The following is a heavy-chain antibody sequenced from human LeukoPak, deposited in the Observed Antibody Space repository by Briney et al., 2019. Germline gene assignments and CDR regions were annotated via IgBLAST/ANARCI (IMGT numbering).Heavy chain of an antibody. J-gene: IGHJ3*02. CDR3: AREGPYDSSGYYYVTHAFDI. Sequence: GGSLRLSCAASGFIFNNYAMSWVRQAPGQGLEWVSAISSGGGSTYYTDSVKGRFTISRDNSKNTLYLQMNSLRAEDTAVYYCAREGPYDSSGYYYVTHAFDIWGQGTMVTVSS. D-gene: IGHD3-22*01. CDR2: ISSGGGST. CDR1: GFIFNNYA. V-gene: IGHV3-23*01.